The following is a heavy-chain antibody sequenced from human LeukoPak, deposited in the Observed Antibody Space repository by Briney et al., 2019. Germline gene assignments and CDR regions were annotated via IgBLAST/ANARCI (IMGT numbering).Heavy chain of an antibody. V-gene: IGHV3-21*01. CDR3: ARDRGGWPDY. J-gene: IGHJ4*02. D-gene: IGHD6-19*01. Sequence: GGSLRLSCAASGFTFSSYEMNWVRQAPGKGLEWVSSISSSSSYIYYADSVKGRFTISRDNAKNSLYLQMNSLRAEDTGLYYCARDRGGWPDYWGQGTLVTVSS. CDR2: ISSSSSYI. CDR1: GFTFSSYE.